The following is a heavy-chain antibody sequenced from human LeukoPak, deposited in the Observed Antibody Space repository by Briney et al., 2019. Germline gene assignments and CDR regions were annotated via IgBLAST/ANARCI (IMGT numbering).Heavy chain of an antibody. D-gene: IGHD6-13*01. Sequence: KPSETLSLTCTVSGGSISSYYWSWIRQPPGKGLEWIGYIYYSGSTNYNPSLKSRVTISVDTSKNQFSLKLSSVTAADTAVYYCARRRAAAGPFDYWGRGTLVTVSS. CDR1: GGSISSYY. J-gene: IGHJ4*02. CDR2: IYYSGST. V-gene: IGHV4-59*01. CDR3: ARRRAAAGPFDY.